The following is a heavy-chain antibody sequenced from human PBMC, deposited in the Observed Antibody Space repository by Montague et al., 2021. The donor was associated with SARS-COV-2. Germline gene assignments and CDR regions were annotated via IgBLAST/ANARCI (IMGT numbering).Heavy chain of an antibody. D-gene: IGHD3-10*01. Sequence: SRRLSFSASGFTFGDYAMHWVRQTPGKGLEWVSGISWNSGSRGYADSVKGRFTIYRDNAKNSLYLQMNSLRTEDTAFYYCAKDYYFGAFDIWGQGTMVTVSS. CDR1: GFTFGDYA. J-gene: IGHJ3*02. CDR3: AKDYYFGAFDI. CDR2: ISWNSGSR. V-gene: IGHV3-9*01.